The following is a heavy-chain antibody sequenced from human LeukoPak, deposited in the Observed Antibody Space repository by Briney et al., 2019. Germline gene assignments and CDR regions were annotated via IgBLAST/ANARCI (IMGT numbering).Heavy chain of an antibody. CDR1: GGSVTNTSGYY. Sequence: KSSETLSPTCSVSGGSVTNTSGYYWAWIRQSPGKRLEWIGSFYYRGNTYYNLSLKSRLTISVDTSKNQFSLKMSSVTATDTAIYYCARRRSDPGAFDIWGQGTQVTVSS. CDR3: ARRRSDPGAFDI. J-gene: IGHJ3*02. CDR2: FYYRGNT. V-gene: IGHV4-39*01. D-gene: IGHD2-21*02.